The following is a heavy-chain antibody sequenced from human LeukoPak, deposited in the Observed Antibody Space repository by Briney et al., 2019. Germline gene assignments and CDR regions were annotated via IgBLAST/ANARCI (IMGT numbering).Heavy chain of an antibody. CDR2: IWYGGSNK. V-gene: IGHV3-33*08. J-gene: IGHJ4*02. CDR3: ARALDTAMVSASVDY. D-gene: IGHD5-18*01. CDR1: GFTFSSYG. Sequence: GGSLRLSCAASGFTFSSYGMHWVRQAPGKGLEWVAVIWYGGSNKYYADSVKGRFTISRDTLMNTLYLQMNSLRAEDTAVYYCARALDTAMVSASVDYWGQGTLVTVSS.